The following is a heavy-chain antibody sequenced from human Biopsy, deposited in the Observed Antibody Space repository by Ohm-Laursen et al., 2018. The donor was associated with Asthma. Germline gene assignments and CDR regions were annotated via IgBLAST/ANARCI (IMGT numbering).Heavy chain of an antibody. CDR3: AKDTEGRYDFWSGLSYNYYGMDV. CDR1: GFTFSSYG. V-gene: IGHV3-30*18. J-gene: IGHJ6*02. CDR2: ISYDGSNK. Sequence: SLRLSCAASGFTFSSYGMHWVRQAPGKGLEWVAVISYDGSNKYYADSVKGRFTISRDNSKNTLYLQMNSLRAENTAVYYCAKDTEGRYDFWSGLSYNYYGMDVRGQGTTVTVSS. D-gene: IGHD3-3*01.